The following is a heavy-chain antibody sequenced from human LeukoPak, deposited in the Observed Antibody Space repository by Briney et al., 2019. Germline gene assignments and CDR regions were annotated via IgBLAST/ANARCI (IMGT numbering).Heavy chain of an antibody. Sequence: SQTLSLTCTVSGGSISSGDYYWSWIRQPPGKGLEWIGYIYYSGSTYYNPSLKSRVTISVDTSKSQFSLMLSSVTAADTAVYYCASEYSSSDYFDYWGQGTLVTVSS. CDR2: IYYSGST. D-gene: IGHD6-6*01. V-gene: IGHV4-30-4*08. CDR3: ASEYSSSDYFDY. J-gene: IGHJ4*02. CDR1: GGSISSGDYY.